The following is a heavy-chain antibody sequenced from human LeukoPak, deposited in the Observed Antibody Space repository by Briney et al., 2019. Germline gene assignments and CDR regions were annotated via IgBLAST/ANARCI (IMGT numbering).Heavy chain of an antibody. V-gene: IGHV4-34*01. Sequence: SETLSLTCAVYGGSFSGYSWSWIRQPPGKGLEWIGEIRHSTITNFNPSLKSRVTVSVDTCKNKFSLRMSVVNAAETAAYYCARRGYCSGGNCSSFYFDYWAQGTLVTVSS. CDR2: IRHSTIT. CDR3: ARRGYCSGGNCSSFYFDY. D-gene: IGHD2-15*01. CDR1: GGSFSGYS. J-gene: IGHJ4*02.